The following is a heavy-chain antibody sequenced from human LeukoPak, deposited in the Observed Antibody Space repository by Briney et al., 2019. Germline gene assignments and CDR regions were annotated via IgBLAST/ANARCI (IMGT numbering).Heavy chain of an antibody. Sequence: SETLSLTCSVSGGSLSTYYWSWIRQPPGKGLEWIGYIYYTGSTGSNPSLKSRVTISIDTSKNQFSLRLSSVTAADTAVYYCARGHSSGYSQGGGWFDPWGQGTPVTVSS. V-gene: IGHV4-59*01. CDR2: IYYTGST. J-gene: IGHJ5*02. D-gene: IGHD3-22*01. CDR1: GGSLSTYY. CDR3: ARGHSSGYSQGGGWFDP.